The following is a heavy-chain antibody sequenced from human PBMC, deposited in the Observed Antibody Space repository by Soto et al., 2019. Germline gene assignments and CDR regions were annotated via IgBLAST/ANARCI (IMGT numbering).Heavy chain of an antibody. CDR3: AWVYCSGCSCYFDY. D-gene: IGHD2-15*01. V-gene: IGHV4-39*01. CDR2: IYYSGST. J-gene: IGHJ4*02. Sequence: QLQLQESGPGLVKPSETLSLTCTVSGGSISSSSYYWGWIRQPPGKGLEWIGSIYYSGSTYYNPSLKSRVTISVDTSKNQFSLKLSSVTAADTAVYYCAWVYCSGCSCYFDYWGQGTLVTVSS. CDR1: GGSISSSSYY.